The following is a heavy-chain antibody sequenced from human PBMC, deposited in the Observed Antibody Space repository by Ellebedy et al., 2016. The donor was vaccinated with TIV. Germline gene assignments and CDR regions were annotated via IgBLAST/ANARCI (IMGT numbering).Heavy chain of an antibody. J-gene: IGHJ4*02. Sequence: GESLKISCAASGFTFSSHDMHWVRQPTGKGLEWVSGITSAGDTYYLGSVKGRFIISRENAKNSLYLQMNSLRAGDTAVYYCARATEGLDYWGQGTLVTVSS. CDR2: ITSAGDT. D-gene: IGHD1-14*01. V-gene: IGHV3-13*01. CDR3: ARATEGLDY. CDR1: GFTFSSHD.